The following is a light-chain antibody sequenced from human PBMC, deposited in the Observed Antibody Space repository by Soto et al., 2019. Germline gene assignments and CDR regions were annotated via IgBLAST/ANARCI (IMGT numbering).Light chain of an antibody. V-gene: IGKV3-20*01. CDR1: QTVSITY. CDR3: QQCGSSPWT. J-gene: IGKJ1*01. Sequence: VLTQSPGTLSLSPGESATLSCRASQTVSITYLTWYQQKPGQAPRLLIFGASKRATGIPDRFSGSGSGRDFTLTISGLEPEDFAVYYCQQCGSSPWTFGQGTKVDI. CDR2: GAS.